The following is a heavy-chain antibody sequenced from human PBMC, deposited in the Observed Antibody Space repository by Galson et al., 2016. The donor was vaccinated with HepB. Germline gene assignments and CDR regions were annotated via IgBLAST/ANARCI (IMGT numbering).Heavy chain of an antibody. CDR1: GFTFSSYA. Sequence: SLRLSCAASGFTFSSYAMSWVRQAPGKGLESVSAISGSGGSAYSADSVKGRFTIARDNSKNTLYLQMNSLRAEDTAVYYCAKDFYSSGWYGSGYYWGQGTRVTVSS. CDR2: ISGSGGSA. V-gene: IGHV3-23*01. D-gene: IGHD6-19*01. CDR3: AKDFYSSGWYGSGYY. J-gene: IGHJ4*02.